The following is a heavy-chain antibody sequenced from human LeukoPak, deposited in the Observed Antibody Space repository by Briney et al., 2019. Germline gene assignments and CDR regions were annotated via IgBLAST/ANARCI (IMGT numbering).Heavy chain of an antibody. D-gene: IGHD3-16*02. J-gene: IGHJ5*02. CDR3: ANLYVWGNYRAPSA. Sequence: GGSRRLSCAASGFTFSAYAMTWVRQAPGKGLEWVSSISGSGGSILYADSVKGRFTISRDNSRNTLYVQMNSLRAEDTAVYYCANLYVWGNYRAPSAWGQGTLVTVSS. CDR2: ISGSGGSI. CDR1: GFTFSAYA. V-gene: IGHV3-23*01.